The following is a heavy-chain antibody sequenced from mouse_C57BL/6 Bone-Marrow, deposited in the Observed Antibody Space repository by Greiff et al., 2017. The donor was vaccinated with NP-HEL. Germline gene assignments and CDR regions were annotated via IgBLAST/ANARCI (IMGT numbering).Heavy chain of an antibody. CDR2: ISSGGSYT. D-gene: IGHD2-3*01. CDR1: GFTFSSYG. CDR3: ERHDGYTYYFDY. J-gene: IGHJ2*01. V-gene: IGHV5-6*01. Sequence: EVMLVESGGDLVKPGGSLKLSCAASGFTFSSYGMSWVRQTPDKRLEWVATISSGGSYTYYPDSVKGRFTISRDNAKNTLYLQMSSLKSEDTAMYYCERHDGYTYYFDYWGQGTTLTVSS.